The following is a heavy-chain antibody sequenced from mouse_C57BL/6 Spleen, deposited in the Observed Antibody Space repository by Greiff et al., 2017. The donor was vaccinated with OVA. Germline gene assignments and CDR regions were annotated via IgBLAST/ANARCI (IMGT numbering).Heavy chain of an antibody. V-gene: IGHV1-9*01. CDR3: ARYPYYYGSSPHWYFDV. Sequence: VQLQQSGAELMKPGASVKLSCKATGYTFTGYWIEWVKQRPGHGLEWIGEILPGSGSTNYNEKFKGKATFTADTSSNTAYMQLSSLTTEDSAIYYCARYPYYYGSSPHWYFDVWGTGTTVTVSS. D-gene: IGHD1-1*01. CDR2: ILPGSGST. CDR1: GYTFTGYW. J-gene: IGHJ1*03.